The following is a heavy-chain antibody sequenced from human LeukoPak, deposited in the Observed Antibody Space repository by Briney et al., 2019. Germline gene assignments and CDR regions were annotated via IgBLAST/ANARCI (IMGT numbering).Heavy chain of an antibody. V-gene: IGHV1-2*02. J-gene: IGHJ4*02. CDR2: INPNSGGT. Sequence: ASVKVSCKASGYTFTGYYMHWVRQAPGQGLEWMGWINPNSGGTNYAQKFQGRVTMTRDTSISTAYMELSRLRSDDTAVYYCARVRYRYYDILTGYQQYFDYWGQGTLVTVSS. CDR3: ARVRYRYYDILTGYQQYFDY. CDR1: GYTFTGYY. D-gene: IGHD3-9*01.